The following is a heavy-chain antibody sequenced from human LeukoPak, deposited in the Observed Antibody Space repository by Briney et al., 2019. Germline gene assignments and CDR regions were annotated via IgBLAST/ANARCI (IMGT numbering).Heavy chain of an antibody. V-gene: IGHV1-69*06. Sequence: ASVKVSCKVSGGIYSSFAINWVRQAPGHGLEWIGGVIPISDTATYAETFQGRVTITADKSTSTAYLELNSLRSDDTAFYYCTRPFHMSRGLIMAFDYWGQGTLVTVSS. CDR1: GGIYSSFA. D-gene: IGHD3-10*01. CDR3: TRPFHMSRGLIMAFDY. J-gene: IGHJ4*02. CDR2: VIPISDTA.